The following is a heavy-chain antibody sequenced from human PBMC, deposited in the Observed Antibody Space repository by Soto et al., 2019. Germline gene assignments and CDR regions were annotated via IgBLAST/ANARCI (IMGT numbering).Heavy chain of an antibody. CDR2: INMDGTKT. J-gene: IGHJ5*02. D-gene: IGHD3-22*01. Sequence: LRLSCVASEFTFSKYWMHWVRQAPGKGLVWVSRINMDGTKTAYADSVKGRFTVSRDNANNTLYLQMNSLGVEDTAVYYCARDYYYDSRSSSVNWFDPWGQGTLVTVSS. CDR3: ARDYYYDSRSSSVNWFDP. CDR1: EFTFSKYW. V-gene: IGHV3-74*01.